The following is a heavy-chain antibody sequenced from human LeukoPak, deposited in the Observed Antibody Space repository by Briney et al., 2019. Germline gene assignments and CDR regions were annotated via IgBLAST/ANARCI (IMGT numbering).Heavy chain of an antibody. CDR2: IYYSGST. D-gene: IGHD1-26*01. J-gene: IGHJ3*02. CDR1: GGSISSYY. CDR3: YSGSTNYNPSLKSRVTISVDTSKNQFSLKLSSVTAADTAVYYCARSLSAGAPRAFDI. V-gene: IGHV4-59*12. Sequence: PSETLSLTCTASGGSISSYYWSWIRQPPGKGLEWIGYIYYSGSTNSNPSLKRRVTISVYTSKNPFSLKQSSVTAANTPVYIYYSGSTNYNPSLKSRVTISVDTSKNQFSLKLSSVTAADTAVYYCARSLSAGAPRAFDIWGQGTMVTVSS.